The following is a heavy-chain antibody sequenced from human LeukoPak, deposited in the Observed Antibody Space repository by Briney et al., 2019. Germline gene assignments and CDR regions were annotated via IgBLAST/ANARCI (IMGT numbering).Heavy chain of an antibody. V-gene: IGHV4-31*02. D-gene: IGHD6-13*01. CDR2: IYYSGST. CDR1: GGSISSGGYW. Sequence: PSENLSLTCTVSGGSISSGGYWWSWFRQHPGKGLEWIGYIYYSGSTYYNPSLKSRVTISVDTSKNQFSLKLSSVTAADTAVYYCARDLGAAAGFDYWGQGTLVTVSS. CDR3: ARDLGAAAGFDY. J-gene: IGHJ4*02.